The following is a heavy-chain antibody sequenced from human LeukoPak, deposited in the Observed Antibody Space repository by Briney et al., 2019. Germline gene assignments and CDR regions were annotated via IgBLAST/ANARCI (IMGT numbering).Heavy chain of an antibody. CDR3: ARQTTVVTPDFDY. J-gene: IGHJ4*02. CDR2: IYYSGST. CDR1: GGSVSSGSYY. V-gene: IGHV4-39*01. D-gene: IGHD4-23*01. Sequence: PSETLSLTCTVSGGSVSSGSYYWGWIRQPPGKGLEWIGSIYYSGSTYYNPSLKSRVTISVDTSKNQFSLKLSSVTAADTAVYYCARQTTVVTPDFDYWGQGTLVTVSS.